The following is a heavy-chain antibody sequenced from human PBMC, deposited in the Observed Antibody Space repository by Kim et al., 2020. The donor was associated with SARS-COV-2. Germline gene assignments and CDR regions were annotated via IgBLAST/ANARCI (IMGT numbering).Heavy chain of an antibody. D-gene: IGHD3-16*01. J-gene: IGHJ4*02. Sequence: GGSLRLSCAASGFTFSTYGMHWVRQAPGKGLEWVAVISYDGSNKNYADSVKGRFTISRDNSKNTLYLQMNSLRAEDTAVYYCATESITFGVIISEDFWGQGTLVTVSS. CDR1: GFTFSTYG. CDR3: ATESITFGVIISEDF. V-gene: IGHV3-33*05. CDR2: ISYDGSNK.